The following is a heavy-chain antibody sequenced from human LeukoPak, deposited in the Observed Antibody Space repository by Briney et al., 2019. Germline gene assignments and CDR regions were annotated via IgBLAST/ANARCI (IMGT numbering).Heavy chain of an antibody. J-gene: IGHJ5*02. Sequence: ASVKVSCKASGYTFTGYYMHWARQAPGQGLEWMGWINPNSGGTNYAQKFQGRVTMTRDTSISTAYMELSRLRSDDTAVYYCARDQYQLLENWFDPWGQGTLVTVSS. CDR2: INPNSGGT. CDR1: GYTFTGYY. CDR3: ARDQYQLLENWFDP. V-gene: IGHV1-2*02. D-gene: IGHD2-2*01.